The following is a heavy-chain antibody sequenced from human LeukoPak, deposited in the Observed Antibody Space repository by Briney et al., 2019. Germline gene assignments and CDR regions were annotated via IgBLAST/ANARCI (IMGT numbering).Heavy chain of an antibody. CDR2: INPNSGAT. CDR3: ARGPHIAAAGTGPQTY. V-gene: IGHV1-2*02. J-gene: IGHJ4*02. CDR1: GYTFTGYY. Sequence: GASVKVSCNTSGYTFTGYYLHWVRQAPGQGLEWMGWINPNSGATDYVQRFQGRVTMTRDTSISTAYMELNSLTSDDTAVYFCARGPHIAAAGTGPQTYWGQGTLVTVSS. D-gene: IGHD6-13*01.